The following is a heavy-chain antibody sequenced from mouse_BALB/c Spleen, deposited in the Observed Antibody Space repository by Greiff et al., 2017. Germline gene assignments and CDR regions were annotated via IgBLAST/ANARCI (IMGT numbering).Heavy chain of an antibody. D-gene: IGHD2-14*01. CDR1: GFNIKDYY. CDR2: IDPENGNT. V-gene: IGHV14-1*02. CDR3: ARGTPYFDY. Sequence: LVESGAELVRPGALVKLSCKASGFNIKDYYMHWVKQRPEQGLEWIGWIDPENGNTIYDPKFQGKASITADTSSNTAYLQLSSLTSEDTAVYYCARGTPYFDYWGQGTTLTVSS. J-gene: IGHJ2*01.